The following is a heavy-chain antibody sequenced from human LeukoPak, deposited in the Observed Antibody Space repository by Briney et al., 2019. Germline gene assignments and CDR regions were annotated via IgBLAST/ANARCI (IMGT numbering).Heavy chain of an antibody. V-gene: IGHV1-18*01. CDR1: GYSENFNG. CDR3: AGSLGYCTSNVCYLKY. CDR2: ISAQHGKT. J-gene: IGHJ4*02. D-gene: IGHD2-8*01. Sequence: ASVKVSCKTTGYSENFNGITWVRQVAGQGLEWMGWISAQHGKTEYAPNSQDRVTTTTDTYTNTAYMELRSLRSDDTAVYYCAGSLGYCTSNVCYLKYWGQGTLVTVSS.